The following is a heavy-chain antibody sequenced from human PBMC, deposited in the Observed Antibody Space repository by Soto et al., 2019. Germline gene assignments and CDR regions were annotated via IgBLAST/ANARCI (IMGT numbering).Heavy chain of an antibody. CDR1: GFTFSGSA. CDR3: TSPGYCSGGSCYTLLYYGMDV. J-gene: IGHJ6*01. Sequence: GSLRLSCAASGFTFSGSAMHWVRQASGKGLEWVGRIRSKANSYATAYAASVKGRFTISRDDSKNTAYLQMNSLKTEDTAVYYCTSPGYCSGGSCYTLLYYGMDVWGQGTTVTVTS. CDR2: IRSKANSYAT. D-gene: IGHD2-15*01. V-gene: IGHV3-73*01.